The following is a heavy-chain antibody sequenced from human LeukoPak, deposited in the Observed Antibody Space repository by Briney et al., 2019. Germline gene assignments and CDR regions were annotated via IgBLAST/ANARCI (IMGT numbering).Heavy chain of an antibody. CDR2: ISHSGDRT. V-gene: IGHV3-23*01. CDR3: AKGPRWGLSYFDY. J-gene: IGHJ4*02. CDR1: GFTFTSYA. D-gene: IGHD7-27*01. Sequence: GGSLRLSCVASGFTFTSYAMNWVRQAPGMGLEWVSGISHSGDRTYYADSVKGRFTISRDNSKNTLYLQMNFLRAEDTAVYYCAKGPRWGLSYFDYWGQGTLVTVSS.